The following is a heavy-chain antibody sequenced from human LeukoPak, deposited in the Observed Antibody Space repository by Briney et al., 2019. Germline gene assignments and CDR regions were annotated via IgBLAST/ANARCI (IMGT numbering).Heavy chain of an antibody. J-gene: IGHJ4*02. CDR2: ISYDGSNK. D-gene: IGHD5-12*01. CDR3: AKDGYGGYDVFDY. V-gene: IGHV3-30-3*01. Sequence: GGSLRLSCAASGFTFSSYAMHWVRQAPGKGLEWVAVISYDGSNKYYADSVKGRFTISRDNSKNTLYLQMNSLRAEDTAVYYCAKDGYGGYDVFDYWGQGTLVTVSS. CDR1: GFTFSSYA.